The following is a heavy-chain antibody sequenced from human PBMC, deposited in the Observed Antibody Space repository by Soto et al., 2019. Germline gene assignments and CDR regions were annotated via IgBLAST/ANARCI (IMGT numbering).Heavy chain of an antibody. CDR2: ISYDGSNK. CDR3: ARDYCSRTSCYFGEYSQH. CDR1: GFTFSNYA. D-gene: IGHD2-2*01. J-gene: IGHJ1*01. V-gene: IGHV3-30-3*01. Sequence: GGSLRLSCAASGFTFSNYAMHWVRQAPGKGLEWVAVISYDGSNKYYADSVKGRFTISRDNSKNTLYLQMNSLRAEDTAVYYCARDYCSRTSCYFGEYSQHWGQGTLVTVSS.